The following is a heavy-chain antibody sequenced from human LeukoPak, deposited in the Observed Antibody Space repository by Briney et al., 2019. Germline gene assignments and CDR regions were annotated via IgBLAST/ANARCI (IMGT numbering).Heavy chain of an antibody. V-gene: IGHV4-34*01. J-gene: IGHJ4*02. CDR3: ARGTDIFTGYPKPYYFDY. Sequence: SETLSLTCAVYGGSFSGYYWSWIRQPPGKGLEWIGEIYHSGSTNYNPSLKSRVTISVDTSKDQFSLKLSSVTAADTAVYYCARGTDIFTGYPKPYYFDYWGQGALVTVSS. D-gene: IGHD3-9*01. CDR2: IYHSGST. CDR1: GGSFSGYY.